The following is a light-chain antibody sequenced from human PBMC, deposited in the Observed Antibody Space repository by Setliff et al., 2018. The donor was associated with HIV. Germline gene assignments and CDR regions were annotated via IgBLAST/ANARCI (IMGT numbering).Light chain of an antibody. CDR2: DVK. J-gene: IGLJ2*01. V-gene: IGLV2-14*03. CDR3: CSYASRSALVL. CDR1: SSDVGLYNY. Sequence: QSALTQPASVSGSPGQSITISCTGTSSDVGLYNYVSWYQQHPGKAPKLIIYDVKNRPSGVSNRISGSKSGNTASLTISGLQAEDEADYFRCSYASRSALVLFGGGTKVTVL.